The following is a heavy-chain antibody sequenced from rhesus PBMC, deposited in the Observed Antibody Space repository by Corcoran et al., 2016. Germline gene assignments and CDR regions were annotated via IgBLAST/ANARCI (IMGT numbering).Heavy chain of an antibody. CDR1: GVSISSSY. J-gene: IGHJ3*01. CDR2: IYCSGSST. D-gene: IGHD3-3*01. V-gene: IGHV4-169*02. CDR3: ASGYYNIGTGYSNAFDF. Sequence: QLPLQESGPGLVKPSETLSVTCAVSGVSISSSYCRWIRQAPGKGLEWIGYIYCSGSSTNYNPSLKSRVTLAVYTSKNQLSLKLSSVTAADTAVYYCASGYYNIGTGYSNAFDFWGHGLRVTVSS.